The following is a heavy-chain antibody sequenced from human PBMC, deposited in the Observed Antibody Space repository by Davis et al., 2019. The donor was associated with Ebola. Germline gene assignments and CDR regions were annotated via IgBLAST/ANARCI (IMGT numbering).Heavy chain of an antibody. Sequence: GESLKISCAASGFTFSSYSMNWVRQAPGKGLEWVSSISSSSSYIYYADSVKGRFTISRDNAKNSLYLQMNSLRAEDTAVYYCARVGQERYYYMDVWGKGTTVTVSS. CDR1: GFTFSSYS. CDR2: ISSSSSYI. V-gene: IGHV3-21*01. CDR3: ARVGQERYYYMDV. J-gene: IGHJ6*03.